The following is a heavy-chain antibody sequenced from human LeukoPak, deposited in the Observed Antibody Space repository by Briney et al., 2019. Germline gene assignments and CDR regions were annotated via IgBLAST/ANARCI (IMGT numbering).Heavy chain of an antibody. CDR3: AREVTYYYDSSGSDDAFDI. D-gene: IGHD3-22*01. CDR2: ISSSSSYI. CDR1: GFTFSSYS. Sequence: GGSLRLSCAASGFTFSSYSMNWVRQAPGKGLEWVSSISSSSSYIYYADSVKGRFTISRDNAKNSLYLQMNSLRAEDTAVYYCAREVTYYYDSSGSDDAFDIWGQGTVVTVSS. J-gene: IGHJ3*02. V-gene: IGHV3-21*01.